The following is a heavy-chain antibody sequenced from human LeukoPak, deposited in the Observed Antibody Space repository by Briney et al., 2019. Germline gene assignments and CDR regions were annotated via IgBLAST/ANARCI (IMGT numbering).Heavy chain of an antibody. Sequence: KPSXXLSLTCTVSGGSISSYYWSWIRQPPGKGLEWTGYIYYSGSTNYNPSLKSRVTISVDPSKNQFSLKLSSVTAADTAVYYCARCRSSGWYDAFDIWGQGTMVTVSS. CDR2: IYYSGST. D-gene: IGHD6-19*01. CDR3: ARCRSSGWYDAFDI. V-gene: IGHV4-59*01. CDR1: GGSISSYY. J-gene: IGHJ3*02.